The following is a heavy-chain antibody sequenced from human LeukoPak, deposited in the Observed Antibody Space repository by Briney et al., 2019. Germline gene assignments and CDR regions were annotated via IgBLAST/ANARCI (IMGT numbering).Heavy chain of an antibody. CDR2: IYHSGTT. CDR1: DYSITSDYY. CDR3: AREGSTSGTNWFDP. J-gene: IGHJ5*02. D-gene: IGHD3-10*01. V-gene: IGHV4-38-2*02. Sequence: ETLSLTCAVSDYSITSDYYWGWIRQPPGKGPEWIGSIYHSGTTDYNPSLKSRVTISVDTSKNQFSLKLTSVTAADTAVYYCAREGSTSGTNWFDPWGQGNLVTVSS.